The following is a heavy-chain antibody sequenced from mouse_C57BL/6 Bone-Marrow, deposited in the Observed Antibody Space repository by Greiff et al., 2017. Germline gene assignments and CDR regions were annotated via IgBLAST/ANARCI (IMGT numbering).Heavy chain of an antibody. V-gene: IGHV1-64*01. D-gene: IGHD1-1*01. CDR1: GYTFTSYW. J-gene: IGHJ4*01. CDR2: IHPNSGST. Sequence: QVQLQQPGAELVKPGASVKLSCKASGYTFTSYWMHWVKQRPGQGLEWIGMIHPNSGSTNYNEKFKSKATLTVDKSSSTAYMQLSSLTSEDSAVYYCARCGTTVVARYAMDYWGQGTSVTVSS. CDR3: ARCGTTVVARYAMDY.